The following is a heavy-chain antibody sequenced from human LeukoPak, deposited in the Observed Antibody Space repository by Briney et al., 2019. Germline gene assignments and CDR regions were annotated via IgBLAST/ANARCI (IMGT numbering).Heavy chain of an antibody. D-gene: IGHD3-22*01. J-gene: IGHJ4*02. V-gene: IGHV1-46*01. CDR3: ARVWGQGSSGYYPF. CDR2: INPSGGST. CDR1: GYTFTSYY. Sequence: ASVKVSCKASGYTFTSYYMHWVRQAPGQGLEWMGIINPSGGSTSYAQKFQGRVTITADESTSTAYIELRSLRSEDTAVYYCARVWGQGSSGYYPFWGQGTLVTVSS.